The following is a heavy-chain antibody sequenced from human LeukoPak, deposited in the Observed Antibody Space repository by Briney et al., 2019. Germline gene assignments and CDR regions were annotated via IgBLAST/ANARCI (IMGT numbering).Heavy chain of an antibody. D-gene: IGHD7-27*01. CDR1: GGTFSSYA. CDR3: ARSSGDSAGNYYYYMDV. Sequence: SVKLSCKASGGTFSSYAISWVRHAHGQGLEWMGGIIPIFGTANYAQKFQGRVTITADESTSTAYMELSSLRSEDTAVYYCARSSGDSAGNYYYYMDVWGKGTTVTISS. J-gene: IGHJ6*03. CDR2: IIPIFGTA. V-gene: IGHV1-69*13.